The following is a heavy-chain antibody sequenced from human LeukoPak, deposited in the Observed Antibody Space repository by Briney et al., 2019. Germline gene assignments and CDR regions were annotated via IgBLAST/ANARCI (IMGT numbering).Heavy chain of an antibody. CDR3: ANGDRITRLDY. J-gene: IGHJ4*02. V-gene: IGHV3-23*01. CDR1: GFTFSSYA. D-gene: IGHD1-14*01. CDR2: ISGSGGST. Sequence: GGSLRLSCAASGFTFSSYAMGWVRQAPGKGLEWVSAISGSGGSTYYADSVKGRFTISRDNSKNTLYLQMNSLRAEDTAVYYCANGDRITRLDYWGQGTLVTVSS.